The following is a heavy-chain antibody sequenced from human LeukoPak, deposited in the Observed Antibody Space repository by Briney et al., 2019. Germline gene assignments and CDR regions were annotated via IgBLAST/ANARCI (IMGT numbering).Heavy chain of an antibody. CDR1: GFTFSSYW. CDR3: ATTFPGIAVAGTGY. V-gene: IGHV3-7*01. Sequence: GGSLRLSCAASGFTFSSYWMSWVRQAPGKGLEGGANIKQDGSEKYYVDSVKGGFTISTDNPKTSLYLQMTSLRAEATAVYYCATTFPGIAVAGTGYWGQGTLVTVSS. D-gene: IGHD6-19*01. J-gene: IGHJ4*02. CDR2: IKQDGSEK.